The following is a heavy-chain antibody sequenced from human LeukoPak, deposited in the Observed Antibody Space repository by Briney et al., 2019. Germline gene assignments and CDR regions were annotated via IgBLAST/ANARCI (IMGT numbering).Heavy chain of an antibody. D-gene: IGHD1-1*01. J-gene: IGHJ6*02. Sequence: GASVKVSCKASGYTFTSYYMHWVRQAPGQGLEWMGIINPSGGSTSYAQKFQGRVTMTRGTSTSTVYMELSSLRSEDTAVYYCARDPLEPGDGMDVWGQGTTVTVSS. V-gene: IGHV1-46*01. CDR3: ARDPLEPGDGMDV. CDR2: INPSGGST. CDR1: GYTFTSYY.